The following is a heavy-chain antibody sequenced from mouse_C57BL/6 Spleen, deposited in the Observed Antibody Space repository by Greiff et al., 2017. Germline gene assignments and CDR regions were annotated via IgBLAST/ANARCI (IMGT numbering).Heavy chain of an antibody. V-gene: IGHV8-12*01. CDR1: GFSLSTSGLG. Sequence: QVTLKESGPGILQSSQTLSLTCSFSGFSLSTSGLGVSWVRQPSGKGLEWLAHIYWDDDKRYNQSLKSRHTISKDTSRNQVFLKITSVDTADTATYYCASITTGTLYFEVWGTGTTVTVAS. CDR3: ASITTGTLYFEV. CDR2: IYWDDDK. J-gene: IGHJ1*03. D-gene: IGHD1-1*01.